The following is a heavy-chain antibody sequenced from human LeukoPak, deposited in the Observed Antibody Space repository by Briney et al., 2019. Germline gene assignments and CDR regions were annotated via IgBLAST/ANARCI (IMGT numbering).Heavy chain of an antibody. J-gene: IGHJ4*02. CDR3: AKLGYSSAGLDY. CDR1: GFTFSSYA. Sequence: GGSLRLSCAASGFTFSSYAMSWVRQAPGKGLEWVSGTSGSGAGTYYADSVKGRFTISRDNSKNTLYLQMNSLRAEDTAVYYCAKLGYSSAGLDYWGQGTLVTVSS. D-gene: IGHD6-25*01. V-gene: IGHV3-23*01. CDR2: TSGSGAGT.